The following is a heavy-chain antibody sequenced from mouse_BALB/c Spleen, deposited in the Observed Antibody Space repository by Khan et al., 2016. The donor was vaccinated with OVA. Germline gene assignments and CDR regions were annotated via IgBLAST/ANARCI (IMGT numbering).Heavy chain of an antibody. V-gene: IGHV5-4*02. CDR3: ARGYYGDPFAY. CDR1: GFTFSDYY. CDR2: ISDGGSYT. D-gene: IGHD2-13*01. Sequence: EVELVESGGGLVKPGGSLKLSCAASGFTFSDYYMYWVRQTPEKRLEWRATISDGGSYTYYPDSVKGRFTISRDDAKNNLYLQMNSLRSEDTAMYYCARGYYGDPFAYWGQGTLVTLSA. J-gene: IGHJ3*01.